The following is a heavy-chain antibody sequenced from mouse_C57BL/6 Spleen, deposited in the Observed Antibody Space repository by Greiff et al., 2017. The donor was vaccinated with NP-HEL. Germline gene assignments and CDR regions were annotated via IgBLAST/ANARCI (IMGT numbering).Heavy chain of an antibody. CDR2: ISYDGSN. J-gene: IGHJ2*01. CDR1: GYSITSGYY. V-gene: IGHV3-6*01. CDR3: ARDSDY. Sequence: EVQRVESGPGLVKPSQSLSLTCSVTGYSITSGYYWNWIRQFPGNKLEWMGYISYDGSNNYNPSLKNRISITRDTSKNQFFLKLNSVTTEDTATYYCARDSDYWGQGTTLTVSS.